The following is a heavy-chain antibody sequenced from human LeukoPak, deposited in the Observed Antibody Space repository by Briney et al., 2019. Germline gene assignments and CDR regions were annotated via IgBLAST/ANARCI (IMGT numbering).Heavy chain of an antibody. J-gene: IGHJ6*03. V-gene: IGHV3-23*01. D-gene: IGHD2-2*01. CDR2: ISRSDGTT. CDR1: GFTFSSYA. Sequence: GGSLRLSCAGSGFTFSSYAMTWVRQAPGTGLEWVSSISRSDGTTYYADSVKGRFTISRDNAKNSLHLQMNSLRVEDTAVYYCARDPSPRTSYYYYYMDVWGKGTTVTVSS. CDR3: ARDPSPRTSYYYYYMDV.